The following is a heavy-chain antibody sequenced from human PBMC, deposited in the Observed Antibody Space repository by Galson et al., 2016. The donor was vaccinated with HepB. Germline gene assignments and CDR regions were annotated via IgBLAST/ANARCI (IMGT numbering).Heavy chain of an antibody. CDR3: AKSQPGYSCGWYTLPIDAFDI. J-gene: IGHJ3*02. CDR1: GFTFSSYA. V-gene: IGHV3-23*01. D-gene: IGHD6-19*01. Sequence: SLRLSCAASGFTFSSYAMSWVRQAPGKGLEWVSTISGSGYNTYYADSVKGRFTISRDNSKNTLYLQMNSLRAEDTAVYYCAKSQPGYSCGWYTLPIDAFDIWGQGTMVTFSS. CDR2: ISGSGYNT.